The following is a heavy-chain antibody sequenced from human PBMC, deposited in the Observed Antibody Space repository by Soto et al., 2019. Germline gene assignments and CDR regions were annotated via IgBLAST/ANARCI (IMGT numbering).Heavy chain of an antibody. J-gene: IGHJ4*02. CDR2: IHYSGST. V-gene: IGHV4-39*01. D-gene: IGHD2-8*01. Sequence: SETLSLTCTVSGDSIGTTHSYWAWIRQSPGKGLEWIGNIHYSGSTYYMPSLRNRVTLSVDTSKNQFSLRLTSVTAEDTAVYYCARHEGNGNVWPLDYWGQGILVTVSS. CDR3: ARHEGNGNVWPLDY. CDR1: GDSIGTTHSY.